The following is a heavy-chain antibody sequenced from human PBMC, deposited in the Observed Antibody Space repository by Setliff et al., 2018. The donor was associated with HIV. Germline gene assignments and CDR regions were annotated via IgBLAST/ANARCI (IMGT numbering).Heavy chain of an antibody. V-gene: IGHV1-18*01. CDR2: RSAYNGNT. J-gene: IGHJ3*02. D-gene: IGHD3-16*01. Sequence: ASLKVSFHASGYTFPSYFIIFFLQAPGQGLDWMGCRSAYNGNTNYAQPFQGRVTMTTDTETNTAYMELRSLRSDDTAVYYCARDRSIIMTFGGGNDAFDIWGQGTMVTVSS. CDR3: ARDRSIIMTFGGGNDAFDI. CDR1: GYTFPSYF.